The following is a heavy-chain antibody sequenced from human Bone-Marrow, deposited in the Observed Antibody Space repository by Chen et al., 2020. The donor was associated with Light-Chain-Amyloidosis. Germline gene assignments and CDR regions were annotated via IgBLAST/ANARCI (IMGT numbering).Heavy chain of an antibody. D-gene: IGHD5-12*01. CDR1: GYTLPNYW. Sequence: EVQLEQSGPEVKKPGESRKISGKGSGYTLPNYWIGWVRQMPGKGLEWMGVIYPEDSDARYSPSFEGQVTISADKSITTAYLQWRSLKASDTAMYYCARRRDGYNFDYWGQGTLVTVSS. CDR3: ARRRDGYNFDY. V-gene: IGHV5-51*01. CDR2: IYPEDSDA. J-gene: IGHJ4*02.